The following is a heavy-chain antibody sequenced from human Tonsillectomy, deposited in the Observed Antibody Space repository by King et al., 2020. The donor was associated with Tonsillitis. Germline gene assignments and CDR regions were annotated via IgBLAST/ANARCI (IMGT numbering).Heavy chain of an antibody. Sequence: TLKESGPTLVKPTQTLTLTCTFSGFSLSTSGVGVGWIRQPPGKALEWLALIYWNDDKRYSPSLKSRLTITKDTSKNQVVLTMTNMDPVDTATYYCAQGLHYDILTGYRGDAFDIWGQGTMVPVSS. CDR2: IYWNDDK. D-gene: IGHD3-9*01. J-gene: IGHJ3*02. CDR3: AQGLHYDILTGYRGDAFDI. V-gene: IGHV2-5*01. CDR1: GFSLSTSGVG.